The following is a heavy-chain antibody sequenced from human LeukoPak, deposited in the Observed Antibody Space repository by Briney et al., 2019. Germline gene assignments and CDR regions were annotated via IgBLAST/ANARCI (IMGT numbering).Heavy chain of an antibody. D-gene: IGHD1-26*01. CDR3: ARLWELGLKDWFDP. J-gene: IGHJ5*02. Sequence: SETLSLTCTVSGGSISSYYWSWIRQPPGKGLEWIGYIYTSGSTNYNPSLKSRVTISVDTSKNQFSLKLSPVTAADTAVYYCARLWELGLKDWFDPWGQGTLVTVSS. CDR2: IYTSGST. CDR1: GGSISSYY. V-gene: IGHV4-4*09.